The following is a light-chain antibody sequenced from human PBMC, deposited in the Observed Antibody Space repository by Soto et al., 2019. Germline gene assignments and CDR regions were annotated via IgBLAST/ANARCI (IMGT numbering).Light chain of an antibody. J-gene: IGLJ2*01. CDR1: SSDVGGYNY. CDR3: SSYTSSSTYVV. Sequence: QSALTQPASVSGSPGQSITISCTGTSSDVGGYNYVSWYQQHPGKAPKLMIYDVSNRPSGFSNRFSGSKSGNTASLTISGRQAEDEADYYCSSYTSSSTYVVFGGGTKLPVL. V-gene: IGLV2-14*01. CDR2: DVS.